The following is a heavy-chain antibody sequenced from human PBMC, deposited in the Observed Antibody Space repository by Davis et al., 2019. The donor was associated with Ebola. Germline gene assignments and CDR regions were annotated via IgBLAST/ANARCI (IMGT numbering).Heavy chain of an antibody. CDR3: ARRVYSRSGFDS. J-gene: IGHJ4*02. CDR1: RYTFTNYD. V-gene: IGHV1-8*01. D-gene: IGHD2-8*01. CDR2: LNPNSGNT. Sequence: ASVKVSCKTSRYTFTNYDINWVRQALGQGLEWMGWLNPNSGNTDSTHKFQGRLTMTKNISIGTAYMELSTLTSEDTAVYYCARRVYSRSGFDSWGQGTLVTVSS.